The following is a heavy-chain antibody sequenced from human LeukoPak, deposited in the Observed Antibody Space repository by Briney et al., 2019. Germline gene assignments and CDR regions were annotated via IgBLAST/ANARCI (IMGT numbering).Heavy chain of an antibody. CDR3: AINQAGYCGGGSCYRHEFYYMDV. Sequence: SVKVSCKASGGTFSSYAISWVRQAPGQGLEWMGGIIPIFGTANYAQKFQDRVTITADKSTSTAYMELSSLRSEDTAMYYCAINQAGYCGGGSCYRHEFYYMDVWGKGTSVTVSS. D-gene: IGHD2-15*01. J-gene: IGHJ6*03. CDR2: IIPIFGTA. CDR1: GGTFSSYA. V-gene: IGHV1-69*06.